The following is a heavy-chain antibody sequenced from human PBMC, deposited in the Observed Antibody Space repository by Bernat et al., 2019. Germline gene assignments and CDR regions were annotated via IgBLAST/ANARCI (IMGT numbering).Heavy chain of an antibody. J-gene: IGHJ4*02. CDR2: ISGSGGST. CDR3: AKSLLTLSLDYYGSGSYSY. CDR1: GFTCSSYA. V-gene: IGHV3-23*01. Sequence: EVQLLESGGGLVQPGGSLRLSCAASGFTCSSYAMSWVRQAPGKGLEWVSAISGSGGSTYYADSVKGRFTISRDNSKNTLYLQMNSLRAEDTAVYYCAKSLLTLSLDYYGSGSYSYWGQGTLVTVSS. D-gene: IGHD3-10*01.